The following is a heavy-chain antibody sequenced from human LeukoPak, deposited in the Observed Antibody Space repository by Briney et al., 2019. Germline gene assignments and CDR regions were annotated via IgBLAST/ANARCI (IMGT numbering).Heavy chain of an antibody. CDR3: ARGGRLTGTTVIDY. CDR1: GGTFSSYA. J-gene: IGHJ4*02. V-gene: IGHV1-69*13. CDR2: IIPIFGTA. D-gene: IGHD1-7*01. Sequence: ASVKVSCKASGGTFSSYAISWVRQAPGQGLEWMGGIIPIFGTANYAQKFQGRVTITADESTSTAYMELSSLRSEDTAVYYCARGGRLTGTTVIDYWGQGTLVTVSS.